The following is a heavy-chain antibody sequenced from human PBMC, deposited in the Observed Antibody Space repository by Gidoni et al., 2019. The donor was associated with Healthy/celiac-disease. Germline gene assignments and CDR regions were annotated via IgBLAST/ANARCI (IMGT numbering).Heavy chain of an antibody. J-gene: IGHJ4*02. CDR2: ISAYNGNT. D-gene: IGHD2-15*01. Sequence: QAPGQGLEWMGWISAYNGNTNYAQKLQGRVTMTTDTSTSTAYMELRSLRSDDTAVYYCARSAVVVVAATGAIDYWGQGTLVTVSS. CDR3: ARSAVVVVAATGAIDY. V-gene: IGHV1-18*01.